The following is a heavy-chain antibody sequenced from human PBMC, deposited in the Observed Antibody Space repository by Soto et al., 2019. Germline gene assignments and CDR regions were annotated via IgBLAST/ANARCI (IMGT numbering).Heavy chain of an antibody. CDR2: IIPIFGTA. D-gene: IGHD3-22*01. J-gene: IGHJ4*02. V-gene: IGHV1-69*01. Sequence: QVQLVQSGAEVRKPGSSVKVSCKASGGTFSRNGISWVRQAPGQGLEWMGGIIPIFGTANHAQKFQGRVTITADESTSTAYMELSSLRSEDTAVYYCARGWGYDNNDYYYAYWGQGTLVIVSS. CDR1: GGTFSRNG. CDR3: ARGWGYDNNDYYYAY.